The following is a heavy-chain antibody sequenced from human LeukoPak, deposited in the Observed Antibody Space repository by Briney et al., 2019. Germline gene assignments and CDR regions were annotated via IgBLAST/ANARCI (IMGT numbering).Heavy chain of an antibody. Sequence: GASVKVSCKASGYTFTGYYMHWVRQAPGQGLEWMGWINPNSGGTNYAQKFQGRVTMTRDTSISTAYMELSRLRSDDTAVYYCASRRGYSYGPIDYWGQGTLVTVSS. CDR1: GYTFTGYY. V-gene: IGHV1-2*02. CDR2: INPNSGGT. CDR3: ASRRGYSYGPIDY. J-gene: IGHJ4*02. D-gene: IGHD5-18*01.